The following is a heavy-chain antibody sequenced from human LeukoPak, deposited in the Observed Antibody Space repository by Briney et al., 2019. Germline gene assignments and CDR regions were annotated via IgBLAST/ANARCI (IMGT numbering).Heavy chain of an antibody. J-gene: IGHJ3*02. Sequence: SVKVSCKASGGTFSSYAISWVRQAPGQGLEWMGRIIPIFGTANYAQKFQGRVTITTDESTSTAYMELSSLRSADTAVYYCATSSYSGSYYGSFDIWGQGTMVTVSS. CDR1: GGTFSSYA. CDR2: IIPIFGTA. D-gene: IGHD1-26*01. CDR3: ATSSYSGSYYGSFDI. V-gene: IGHV1-69*05.